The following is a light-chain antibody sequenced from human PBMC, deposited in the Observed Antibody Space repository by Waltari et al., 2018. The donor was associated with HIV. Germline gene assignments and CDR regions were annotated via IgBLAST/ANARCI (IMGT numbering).Light chain of an antibody. V-gene: IGLV3-21*04. CDR1: NIGTNT. CDR3: QVSDSRGDSRV. J-gene: IGLJ3*02. CDR2: YDS. Sequence: SFVLTQPPSVSVAPGETARLTCEGNNIGTNTVHWYQQTPGQATLMVIFYDSDRPSGIPERFSASNSGNTATLTLTTVEAGDEADYYCQVSDSRGDSRVFGGGTKLTVL.